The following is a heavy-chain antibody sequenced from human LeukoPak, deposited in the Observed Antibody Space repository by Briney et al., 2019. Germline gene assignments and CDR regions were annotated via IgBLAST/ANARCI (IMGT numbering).Heavy chain of an antibody. CDR1: EFTFSDYT. V-gene: IGHV3-21*04. Sequence: PGGSLRLSCAASEFTFSDYTINWVRQAPGKGLEWVSVISSSSSYTYYADSVKGRFTISRDNAKNSLYLQMNSLRAEDTALYYCARVQQYDKFDSWGQGTLVTVAS. D-gene: IGHD3-22*01. J-gene: IGHJ4*02. CDR3: ARVQQYDKFDS. CDR2: ISSSSSYT.